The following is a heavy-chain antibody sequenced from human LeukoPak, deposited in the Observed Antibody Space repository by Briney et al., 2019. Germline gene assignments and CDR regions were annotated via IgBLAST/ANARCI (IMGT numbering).Heavy chain of an antibody. J-gene: IGHJ4*02. Sequence: GGSLRLSCAASGFAFSRHGIHWVRQAPGKGLEWVAFIPYDGNNKFYADSVKGRFTISRDNSKNTLYLQMNSLRAEDTSVYYCARVPTSSSWYGNDYWGQGTLVTVSS. CDR1: GFAFSRHG. V-gene: IGHV3-30*02. D-gene: IGHD6-13*01. CDR2: IPYDGNNK. CDR3: ARVPTSSSWYGNDY.